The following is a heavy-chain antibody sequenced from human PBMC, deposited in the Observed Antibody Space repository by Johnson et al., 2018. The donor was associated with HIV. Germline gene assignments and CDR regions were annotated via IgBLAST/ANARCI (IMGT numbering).Heavy chain of an antibody. Sequence: EMQLVESGGGVVQPGGSLRLSCAASGFTFDDYGMRWVRQAPGKGLEWVSGINWDGGSTGYAESVKGRFTISRDNAKNSMYLQMNSLRAEDTALDYCASGDELGDDAFDIWGQGTMVTVSS. D-gene: IGHD7-27*01. J-gene: IGHJ3*02. CDR1: GFTFDDYG. CDR2: INWDGGST. CDR3: ASGDELGDDAFDI. V-gene: IGHV3-20*04.